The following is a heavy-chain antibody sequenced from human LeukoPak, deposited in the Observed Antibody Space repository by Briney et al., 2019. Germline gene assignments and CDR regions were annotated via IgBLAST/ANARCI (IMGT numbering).Heavy chain of an antibody. Sequence: PGGSLRLSCAASGFTFSNYAMGWVRQAPGKGLEWVSAISGTGDVPYYADSVKGRFTISRDNSENALFLQMNSLRAEDTAIYYCAKGGYYDSSGYLYFFDYWGQGTQVTVSS. CDR3: AKGGYYDSSGYLYFFDY. D-gene: IGHD3-22*01. V-gene: IGHV3-23*01. CDR1: GFTFSNYA. CDR2: ISGTGDVP. J-gene: IGHJ4*02.